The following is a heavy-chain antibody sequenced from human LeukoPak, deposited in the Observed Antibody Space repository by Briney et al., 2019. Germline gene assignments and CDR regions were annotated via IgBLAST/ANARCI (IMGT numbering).Heavy chain of an antibody. CDR2: ISAYNGNT. Sequence: VSVKVSCKASGYTFTSYGISWVRQAPGQGLEWMGWISAYNGNTNYAQKLQGRVTMTTDTSTSTAYMELRSLRSDDTAVYYCAIVYDFWSGYYPFDIWGQGTMVTVSS. D-gene: IGHD3-3*01. CDR1: GYTFTSYG. V-gene: IGHV1-18*01. J-gene: IGHJ3*02. CDR3: AIVYDFWSGYYPFDI.